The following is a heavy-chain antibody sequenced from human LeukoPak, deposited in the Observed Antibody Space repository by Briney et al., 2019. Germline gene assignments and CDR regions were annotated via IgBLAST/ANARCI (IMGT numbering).Heavy chain of an antibody. D-gene: IGHD6-13*01. J-gene: IGHJ5*02. CDR3: ATSYSSSLPWFDP. V-gene: IGHV1-3*01. CDR1: GYTFTSYA. Sequence: ASVKVSCKASGYTFTSYAMHWVRQAPGQRLEWMGWINAGNGNTKYSQKFQGRVTITGDTSASTAYMELSSLRSEDTAVYYCATSYSSSLPWFDPWGQGTLVTVSS. CDR2: INAGNGNT.